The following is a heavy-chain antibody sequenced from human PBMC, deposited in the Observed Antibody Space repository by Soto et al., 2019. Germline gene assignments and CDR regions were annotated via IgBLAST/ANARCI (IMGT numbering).Heavy chain of an antibody. D-gene: IGHD2-15*01. CDR2: IIPILGIA. J-gene: IGHJ4*02. CDR1: GGTFSSYT. Sequence: ASVKVSCKASGGTFSSYTISWVRQAPGQGLEWMGRIIPILGIANYAQKFQGRVTITADKYTSTAYMELSSLRSEDTAVYYCAREDCSGGSCYSSNFDYWGQGTLVTVSS. V-gene: IGHV1-69*02. CDR3: AREDCSGGSCYSSNFDY.